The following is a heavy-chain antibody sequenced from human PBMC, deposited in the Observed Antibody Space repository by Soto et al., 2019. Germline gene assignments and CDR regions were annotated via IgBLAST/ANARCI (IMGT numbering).Heavy chain of an antibody. Sequence: TISLTSSDSRGTSSDYNCRWIPQPQKKGLEWIGYIYYSGSTNYNPSLKSRVTISVDTSKNQFSLKLSSVTAADTAVFYCAKDPRPTTGTAPSFDFWGHGTLVTVSS. CDR3: AKDPRPTTGTAPSFDF. J-gene: IGHJ4*01. CDR2: IYYSGST. V-gene: IGHV4-59*01. D-gene: IGHD2-8*02. CDR1: RGTSSDYN.